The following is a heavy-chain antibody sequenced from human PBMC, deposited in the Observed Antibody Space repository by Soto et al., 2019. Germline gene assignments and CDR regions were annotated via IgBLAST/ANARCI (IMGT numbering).Heavy chain of an antibody. D-gene: IGHD3-16*01. Sequence: QIQLVQSGAEVKQPGSSVKVSCKASGGGFSSYAINWVRQGPGEGLEWMGGIIPLFGTRNYAQRFEGRLTITADDSTNTAYMELNSLPSEDTAVYYCAISYESRTYGSLVPWGQAKLVSFSS. CDR2: IIPLFGTR. V-gene: IGHV1-69*01. CDR3: AISYESRTYGSLVP. CDR1: GGGFSSYA. J-gene: IGHJ5*02.